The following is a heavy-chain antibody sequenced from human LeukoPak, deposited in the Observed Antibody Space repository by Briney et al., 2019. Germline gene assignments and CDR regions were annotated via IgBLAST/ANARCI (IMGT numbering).Heavy chain of an antibody. CDR2: IYHSGST. CDR3: ARPYFHYSSGPRFDY. Sequence: PSETLSLTCAVSGYSISSGYYWGWIRQPPGKGLEWIGSIYHSGSTYYNPSLKSRVTISVDTSKNQFSLKLSSVTAADTAVYYCARPYFHYSSGPRFDYWGQGALVTVSS. V-gene: IGHV4-38-2*01. J-gene: IGHJ4*02. CDR1: GYSISSGYY. D-gene: IGHD6-19*01.